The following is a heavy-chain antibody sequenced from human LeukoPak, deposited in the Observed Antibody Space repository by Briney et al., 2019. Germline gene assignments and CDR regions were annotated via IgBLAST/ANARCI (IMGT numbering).Heavy chain of an antibody. J-gene: IGHJ4*02. D-gene: IGHD4-17*01. CDR1: GGTFSSYA. Sequence: SVKVSCKSAGGTFSSYAISWVRQAPGQGLEWMGRIIPILGIANYAQKFQGRVTITADKSTSTAYMELSSLRSEDTAVYYCARGPLMTTVTVSDYWGQGTLVTVSS. V-gene: IGHV1-69*04. CDR3: ARGPLMTTVTVSDY. CDR2: IIPILGIA.